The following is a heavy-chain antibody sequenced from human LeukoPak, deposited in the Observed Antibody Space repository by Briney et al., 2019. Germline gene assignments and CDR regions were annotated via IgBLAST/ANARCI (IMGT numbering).Heavy chain of an antibody. Sequence: GESLKISCKCSGYIFTSYWIGWVRQMPGKGLEWRVIIYPVDSDTRYSPSFQGQVTISADQSISTAYLQWSSLKASDTAMYYCARRGYSYGFVDYWGQGTLVTVSS. D-gene: IGHD5-18*01. CDR1: GYIFTSYW. J-gene: IGHJ4*02. CDR2: IYPVDSDT. V-gene: IGHV5-51*01. CDR3: ARRGYSYGFVDY.